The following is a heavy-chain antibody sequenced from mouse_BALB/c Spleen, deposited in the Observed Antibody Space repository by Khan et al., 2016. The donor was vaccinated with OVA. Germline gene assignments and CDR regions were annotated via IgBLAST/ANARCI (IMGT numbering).Heavy chain of an antibody. CDR1: GYTFTSYT. D-gene: IGHD2-14*01. CDR3: VGDGAYHRNDGWFAY. J-gene: IGHJ3*01. Sequence: QMQLEESGAELARPGASVKMSCKASGYTFTSYTIHWIKLRPGQGLEWIGFINPSNGYTNYNQKFKDKATLTADKSSTTVYMQLSSLTSDDSAVYNCVGDGAYHRNDGWFAYWGQGTLVTVSA. V-gene: IGHV1-4*01. CDR2: INPSNGYT.